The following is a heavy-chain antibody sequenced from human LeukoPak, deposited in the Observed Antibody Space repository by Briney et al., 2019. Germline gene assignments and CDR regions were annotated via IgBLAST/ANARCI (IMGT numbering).Heavy chain of an antibody. J-gene: IGHJ4*02. CDR1: GFTFSSYG. CDR2: ISYDGSNK. CDR3: AKAGDKYYFDY. V-gene: IGHV3-30*18. Sequence: PGKSLRLSCAASGFTFSSYGMHWVRQAPGKGLEWVAVISYDGSNKYYADSVKGRFTISRDNSKNTLYLQMSSLRAEDTAVYYCAKAGDKYYFDYWGQGTLVTVSS.